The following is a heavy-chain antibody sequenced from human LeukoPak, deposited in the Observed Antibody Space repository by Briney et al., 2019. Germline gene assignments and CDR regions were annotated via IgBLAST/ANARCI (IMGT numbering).Heavy chain of an antibody. CDR1: GYSISSGYY. CDR3: ARTYYDFWSGYPDAFDI. J-gene: IGHJ3*02. D-gene: IGHD3-3*01. V-gene: IGHV4-38-2*01. Sequence: SETLSLTCAVSGYSISSGYYWGWIRQPPGKGLEWIGSIYHSGSTYYNPSLKSRVTISVDTSKNQFSLKLSSVTTADTAVYYCARTYYDFWSGYPDAFDIWGQGTMVTVSS. CDR2: IYHSGST.